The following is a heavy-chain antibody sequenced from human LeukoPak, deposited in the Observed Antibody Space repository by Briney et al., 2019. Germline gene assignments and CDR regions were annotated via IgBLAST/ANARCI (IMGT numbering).Heavy chain of an antibody. Sequence: PGGSLRLSCEASGFTFNTYSMNWARQAPGKGLEWVSAISGSGGSTYYADSVKGRFTISRDNSKNTLYLQMNSLRAEDTAVYYCAKTPSYYHDSSGSALDYWGQGTLVTVSS. J-gene: IGHJ4*02. D-gene: IGHD3-22*01. CDR1: GFTFNTYS. V-gene: IGHV3-23*01. CDR2: ISGSGGST. CDR3: AKTPSYYHDSSGSALDY.